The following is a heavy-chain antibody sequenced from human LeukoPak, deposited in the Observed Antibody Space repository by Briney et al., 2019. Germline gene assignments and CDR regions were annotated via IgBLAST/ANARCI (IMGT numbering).Heavy chain of an antibody. J-gene: IGHJ4*02. CDR2: INHSGST. CDR1: GGSFSGYY. V-gene: IGHV4-34*01. Sequence: SETLSLTCAVYGGSFSGYYWSWIRQPPGKGLEWIGEINHSGSTNYNPSLKSRVTISVDTSKNQFSLKLSSVTAADTAVYYCARILYDFWGGYPLYYFDYWGQGTLVTVSS. D-gene: IGHD3-3*01. CDR3: ARILYDFWGGYPLYYFDY.